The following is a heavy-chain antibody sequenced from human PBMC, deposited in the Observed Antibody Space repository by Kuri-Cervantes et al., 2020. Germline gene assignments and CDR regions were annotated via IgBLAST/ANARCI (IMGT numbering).Heavy chain of an antibody. D-gene: IGHD5-18*01. V-gene: IGHV3-53*01. CDR1: GFTVSSNY. CDR2: IYSGGST. J-gene: IGHJ3*02. CDR3: ARVIVDTAMIITPDAFDI. Sequence: GGSLRLSCAASGFTVSSNYMSWVRQAPGKGLGWVSVIYSGGSTYYAGSVKGRFTISRDNSKNTLYLQMNSLRAEDTAVYYCARVIVDTAMIITPDAFDIWGQGTMVTVSS.